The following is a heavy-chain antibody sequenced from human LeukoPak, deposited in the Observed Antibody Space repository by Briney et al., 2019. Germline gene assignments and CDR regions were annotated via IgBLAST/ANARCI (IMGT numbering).Heavy chain of an antibody. Sequence: GGSLRLSCAASGFTFSDYYMSWIRQAPGKGLEWVSYIISSGSTIYYADSVKGRFTISRDNAKNSVFLQMNSLRVDDTAVYYCASRHNNDWALGGQGTLVTVST. CDR2: IISSGSTI. D-gene: IGHD3-9*01. J-gene: IGHJ4*02. CDR1: GFTFSDYY. V-gene: IGHV3-11*04. CDR3: ASRHNNDWAL.